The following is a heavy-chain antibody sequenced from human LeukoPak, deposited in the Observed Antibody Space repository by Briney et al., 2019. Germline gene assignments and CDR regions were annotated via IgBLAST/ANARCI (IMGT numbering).Heavy chain of an antibody. J-gene: IGHJ4*02. D-gene: IGHD4-23*01. V-gene: IGHV2-5*02. CDR2: IYWDDDK. CDR1: GFSLSTSGVG. Sequence: SGPTLVNPTQTLTLTCTFSGFSLSTSGVGVGWIRQPPGKALEWLALIYWDDDKRYSPSLKSRLTITKDTSKNQVVLTMTNMDPVDTATYYCARRSIGGNGNPFDYWGQGTLVTVSS. CDR3: ARRSIGGNGNPFDY.